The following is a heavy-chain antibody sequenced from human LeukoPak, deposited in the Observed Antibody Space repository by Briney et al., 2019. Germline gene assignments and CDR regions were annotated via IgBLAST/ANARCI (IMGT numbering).Heavy chain of an antibody. CDR2: INAGNGNT. CDR3: ARDRVTMVRGVIILSAY. Sequence: ASVKVSCKASGYTFTSYAMHWVRQAPGQRLEWMGWINAGNGNTKYSQKFQGRVTITRDTSASTAYMELSSLRSEDTAVYYCARDRVTMVRGVIILSAYWGQGTLVTVPS. J-gene: IGHJ4*02. V-gene: IGHV1-3*01. CDR1: GYTFTSYA. D-gene: IGHD3-10*01.